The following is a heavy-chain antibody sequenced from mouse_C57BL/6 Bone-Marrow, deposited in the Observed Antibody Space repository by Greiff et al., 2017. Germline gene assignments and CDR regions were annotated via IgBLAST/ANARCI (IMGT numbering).Heavy chain of an antibody. Sequence: QVQLQQSGAELVRPGASVKLSCKASGYTFTDYYINWVKQRPGQGLEWIARIYPGSGNTYYNEKFKGKATLTAEKSSSTAYMQLSSRTSEDSAVYYCARVWGFDYWGQGTTLTVSS. J-gene: IGHJ2*01. D-gene: IGHD4-1*01. CDR3: ARVWGFDY. CDR2: IYPGSGNT. CDR1: GYTFTDYY. V-gene: IGHV1-76*01.